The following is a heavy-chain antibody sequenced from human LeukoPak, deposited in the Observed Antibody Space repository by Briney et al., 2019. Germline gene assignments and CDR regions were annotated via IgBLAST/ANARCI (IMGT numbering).Heavy chain of an antibody. Sequence: SETLSLTCTVSGGSVSTYYWTWIRQPPGKALEWIGYIFYSGSTSYNPSLKSRVTISVDTSKNQFSLKLSSVTAADTAVYYCARSQSTGWYNGGLDVWGQGTTVTVSS. D-gene: IGHD6-19*01. CDR1: GGSVSTYY. J-gene: IGHJ6*02. CDR3: ARSQSTGWYNGGLDV. CDR2: IFYSGST. V-gene: IGHV4-59*08.